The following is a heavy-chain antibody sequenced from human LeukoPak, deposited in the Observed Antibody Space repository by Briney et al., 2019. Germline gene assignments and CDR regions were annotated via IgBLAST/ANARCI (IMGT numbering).Heavy chain of an antibody. J-gene: IGHJ3*02. V-gene: IGHV3-74*01. Sequence: PGGSLRLSCAASGFTFSSYAMSWVRQAPGKGLVWVSRINSDGSSTSYADSVKGRFTISRDNAKNTLYLQMNSLRAEDTAVYYCARDLGSYYDSSGYSAFDIWGQGTMVTVSS. CDR1: GFTFSSYA. CDR3: ARDLGSYYDSSGYSAFDI. CDR2: INSDGSST. D-gene: IGHD3-22*01.